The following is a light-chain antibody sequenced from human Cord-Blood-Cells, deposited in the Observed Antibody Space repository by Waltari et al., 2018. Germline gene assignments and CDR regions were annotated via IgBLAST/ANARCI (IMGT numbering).Light chain of an antibody. CDR2: WAS. Sequence: DIVMTQSPDSLAVSLGERATINCKSSQSVLYSSNNKNYLAWYQQKPGQPPKLLIYWASTRESWVPERFSGGWSGTDFTLTISSLQAEDVAVYYCQQYYSTPRLTFGGGTKVEMK. CDR1: QSVLYSSNNKNY. J-gene: IGKJ4*01. V-gene: IGKV4-1*01. CDR3: QQYYSTPRLT.